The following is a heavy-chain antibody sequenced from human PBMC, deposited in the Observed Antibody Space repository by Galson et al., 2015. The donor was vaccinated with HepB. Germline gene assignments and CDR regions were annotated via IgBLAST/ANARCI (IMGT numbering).Heavy chain of an antibody. Sequence: SLSPCVAASGFTFIDHYMDWVRQAPGKGLEWVGRTRHRAMSYTTEYAASVNGRFIVSRDDSKTSLYLQMNSLKSEDTAMYFCARISTAYDKNYFECWGQGTLVTVSS. V-gene: IGHV3-72*01. CDR1: GFTFIDHY. CDR2: TRHRAMSYTT. J-gene: IGHJ4*02. D-gene: IGHD2-21*02. CDR3: ARISTAYDKNYFEC.